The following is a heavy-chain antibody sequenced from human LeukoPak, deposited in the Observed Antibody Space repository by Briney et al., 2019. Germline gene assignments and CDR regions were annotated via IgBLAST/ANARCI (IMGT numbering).Heavy chain of an antibody. D-gene: IGHD4-17*01. V-gene: IGHV1-46*01. CDR1: GYTFTSNY. CDR2: IYPRDGST. J-gene: IGHJ5*02. CDR3: ARDLPPSYGDYDGWFDP. Sequence: ASVKVSCKASGYTFTSNYIHWVRQAPGQGLEWMGMIYPRDGSTSYAQKFQGRVTMTRDTSTSTVYMELSSLRSEDTAVYYCARDLPPSYGDYDGWFDPWGQGTLVTVSS.